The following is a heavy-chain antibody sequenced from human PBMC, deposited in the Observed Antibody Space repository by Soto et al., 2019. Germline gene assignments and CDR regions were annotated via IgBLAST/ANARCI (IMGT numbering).Heavy chain of an antibody. V-gene: IGHV4-34*01. CDR3: ARKDIVATILDY. CDR1: GGSFSGYY. Sequence: QVLLQQWGAGLLKPSETLSLTCAVYGGSFSGYYWSWIRQPPGKGLEWIGEINHSGSTNYNPSLKSRVTISVDTSKNQFSLKLSSVTAADTAVYYCARKDIVATILDYWGQGTLVTVSS. CDR2: INHSGST. D-gene: IGHD5-12*01. J-gene: IGHJ4*02.